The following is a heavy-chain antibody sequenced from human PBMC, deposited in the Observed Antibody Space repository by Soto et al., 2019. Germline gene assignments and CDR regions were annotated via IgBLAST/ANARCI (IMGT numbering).Heavy chain of an antibody. J-gene: IGHJ4*02. CDR2: IKSKVDGGTT. D-gene: IGHD2-15*01. Sequence: EVQLVESGGDLAQPGGSLRLSCAASGFTFSSAWMNWVRQTPGKGLEWVGRIKSKVDGGTTDYAAPVKGRFSISRDXXQNTLYLQMNSLKTEDTAVYFCTGDPPTGSPGIDYWGQGTLVTVSS. CDR3: TGDPPTGSPGIDY. CDR1: GFTFSSAW. V-gene: IGHV3-15*07.